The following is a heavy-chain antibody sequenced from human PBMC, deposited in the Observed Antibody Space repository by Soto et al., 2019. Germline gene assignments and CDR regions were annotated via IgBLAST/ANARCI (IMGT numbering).Heavy chain of an antibody. V-gene: IGHV1-2*04. CDR2: INPNGGVT. D-gene: IGHD5-12*01. CDR3: ARESGGATATLGYYYFYMDV. Sequence: QVQLVQSGAEVRKPGASVTVSCRSSGDSFNDYYIHWVRQAPGQGFEWMGWINPNGGVTKYAQKFQGWVSMTRDTSIRTVYMQLSRLRSDDTAVDYCARESGGATATLGYYYFYMDVWCTGTTVTFSS. J-gene: IGHJ6*03. CDR1: GDSFNDYY.